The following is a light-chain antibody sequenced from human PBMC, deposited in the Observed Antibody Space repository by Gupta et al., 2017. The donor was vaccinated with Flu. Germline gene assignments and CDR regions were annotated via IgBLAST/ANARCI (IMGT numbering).Light chain of an antibody. J-gene: IGKJ3*01. V-gene: IGKV1-39*01. CDR1: QTIRRD. CDR2: GAS. CDR3: QQSYSSLLLT. Sequence: DIQMTQSPSSLSASVGDRVTMTCRASQTIRRDLNWYQQKPGQAPKLLIYGASSWPSGVPSRFSGSGSGTDFALTISSRQPEDFATYFCQQSYSSLLLTFGPGTXVDIK.